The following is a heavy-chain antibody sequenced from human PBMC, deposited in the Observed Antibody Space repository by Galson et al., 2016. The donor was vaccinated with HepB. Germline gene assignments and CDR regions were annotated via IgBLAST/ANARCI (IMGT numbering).Heavy chain of an antibody. CDR1: GFTFSTSW. V-gene: IGHV3-74*01. CDR2: ISSDGSST. Sequence: LRLSCAASGFTFSTSWMNWVRQVPGKGLVWVSRISSDGSSTNYADSVKGRFTVSRDDAKNTLYLQMNSLRADDTAVYYCTRGRNWFYWYFDLWGRGTLVTVSS. J-gene: IGHJ2*01. CDR3: TRGRNWFYWYFDL. D-gene: IGHD1-1*01.